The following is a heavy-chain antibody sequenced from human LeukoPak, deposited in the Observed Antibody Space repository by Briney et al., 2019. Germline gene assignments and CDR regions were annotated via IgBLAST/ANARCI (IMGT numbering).Heavy chain of an antibody. D-gene: IGHD6-13*01. CDR2: ISSSSSYI. CDR1: GFTFSSYW. V-gene: IGHV3-21*01. J-gene: IGHJ6*02. CDR3: AVSIAAAGRMDV. Sequence: GGSLRLSCAASGFTFSSYWMHWVRQAPGKGLEWVSSISSSSSYIYYADSVKGRFTISRDNAKNSLYLQMNSLRAEDTAVYYCAVSIAAAGRMDVWGQGTAVTVSS.